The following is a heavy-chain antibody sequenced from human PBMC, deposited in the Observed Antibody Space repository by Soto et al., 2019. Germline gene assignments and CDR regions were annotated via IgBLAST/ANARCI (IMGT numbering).Heavy chain of an antibody. J-gene: IGHJ4*02. CDR3: AKSASTGTYYAYYFDY. D-gene: IGHD1-26*01. CDR2: ISVSGGST. V-gene: IGHV3-23*01. Sequence: GGSLRLSCAASGFTFSSHDMSWVRQAPGKGLEWVSGISVSGGSTDYADSVKGRFTISRDNSKNTLYLQMNSLRAEDTAVYYCAKSASTGTYYAYYFDYWGQGTLVTVSS. CDR1: GFTFSSHD.